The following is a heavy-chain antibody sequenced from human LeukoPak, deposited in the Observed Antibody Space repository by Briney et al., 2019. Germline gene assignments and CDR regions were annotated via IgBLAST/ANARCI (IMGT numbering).Heavy chain of an antibody. CDR2: INPSGGST. CDR3: ARDDRLATNPKSYFDY. V-gene: IGHV1-46*01. Sequence: ASVKVSCKASGYTFTSYYMHWVRQAPGQGLEWMGIINPSGGSTSYAQKFQGRVTMTRDTSTSTVYMELSSLRSEDTAVYYCARDDRLATNPKSYFDYWGQGTLVTVSS. D-gene: IGHD5-12*01. J-gene: IGHJ4*02. CDR1: GYTFTSYY.